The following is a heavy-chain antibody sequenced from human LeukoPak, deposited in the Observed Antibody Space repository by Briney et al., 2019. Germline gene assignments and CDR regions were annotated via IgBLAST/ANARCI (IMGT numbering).Heavy chain of an antibody. CDR1: GYTFTGYY. CDR3: ASNYYDSSGYYYGSYYFDY. V-gene: IGHV1-2*02. Sequence: GASVKVSCKASGYTFTGYYMHWVRQAPGQGLEWMGWINPNSGGTNYAQKFQGRVTMTRDTSISTAYMELSRLRSDDTAVYYCASNYYDSSGYYYGSYYFDYWGQGTLVTVSS. D-gene: IGHD3-22*01. CDR2: INPNSGGT. J-gene: IGHJ4*02.